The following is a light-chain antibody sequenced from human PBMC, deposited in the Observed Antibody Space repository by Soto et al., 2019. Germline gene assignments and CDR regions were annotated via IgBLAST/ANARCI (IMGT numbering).Light chain of an antibody. Sequence: EIVLTQSPATLSLSPGEGATLSCRASQSVSRYLAWYQQKPGQAPRLLIYDTSNRATGIPARFSGSGSGADFTLTISSLEPEDFAVYYCQQRSIWPPTFGGGTKVEIK. J-gene: IGKJ4*01. CDR3: QQRSIWPPT. CDR1: QSVSRY. V-gene: IGKV3-11*01. CDR2: DTS.